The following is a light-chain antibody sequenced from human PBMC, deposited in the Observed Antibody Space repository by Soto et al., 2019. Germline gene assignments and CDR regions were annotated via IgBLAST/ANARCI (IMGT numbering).Light chain of an antibody. J-gene: IGKJ4*01. Sequence: EIVMTQSPVTLSVSPGGGATLSCRASQSAGTNLAWYQQQPGKPPRLLIYGASIRATGVPARFSGSGSGTEFTLTISSLQSEDFAVYYCQQYNNWPPLTFGGGTKVEIE. CDR3: QQYNNWPPLT. CDR2: GAS. CDR1: QSAGTN. V-gene: IGKV3-15*01.